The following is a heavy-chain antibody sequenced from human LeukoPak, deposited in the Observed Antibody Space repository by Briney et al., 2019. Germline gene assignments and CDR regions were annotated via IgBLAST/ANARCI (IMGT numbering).Heavy chain of an antibody. Sequence: GESLKISCKGSGYSFTNSWIGWVRQMPGKGLEWMGIIYPGDSDTRYSPSFQGQVTISADKSISTAYLQWSSLKASDTAMYYCARLTWELGAAFDIWGQGTMVTVSS. V-gene: IGHV5-51*01. D-gene: IGHD1-26*01. CDR1: GYSFTNSW. CDR2: IYPGDSDT. CDR3: ARLTWELGAAFDI. J-gene: IGHJ3*02.